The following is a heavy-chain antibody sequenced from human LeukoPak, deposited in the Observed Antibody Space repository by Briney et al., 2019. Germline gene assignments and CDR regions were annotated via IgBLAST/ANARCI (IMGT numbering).Heavy chain of an antibody. V-gene: IGHV4-30-2*01. CDR3: AREHRQNYYGSGSYYKGEAFDI. CDR2: IYHTGST. Sequence: PSETLSLTCTVSGVCISSGGYYWSWSRQPPGNGLEWIGYIYHTGSTYYNPSLKSRVTISVDRSKNQFSLKLSSVTAADTAVYYCAREHRQNYYGSGSYYKGEAFDIWGQGTMVTVSS. CDR1: GVCISSGGYY. J-gene: IGHJ3*02. D-gene: IGHD3-10*01.